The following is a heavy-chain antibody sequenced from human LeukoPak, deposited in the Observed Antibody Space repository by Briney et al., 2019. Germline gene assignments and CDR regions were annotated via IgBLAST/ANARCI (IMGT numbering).Heavy chain of an antibody. CDR2: ISSSSSYI. CDR3: ARDPYSSGWYKDAFDI. J-gene: IGHJ3*02. CDR1: GFTFSSYS. D-gene: IGHD6-19*01. V-gene: IGHV3-21*01. Sequence: GGSLRLSCAASGFTFSSYSMNWVRQAPGKGLEWVSSISSSSSYIYYADSVKGRFTISRDNAKNSLYLQMNSLRAEDTAVYYCARDPYSSGWYKDAFDIWGQGTMVTVSS.